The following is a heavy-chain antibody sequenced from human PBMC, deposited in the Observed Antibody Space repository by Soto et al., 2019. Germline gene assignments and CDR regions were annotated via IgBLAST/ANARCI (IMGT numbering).Heavy chain of an antibody. CDR3: AGNYYASGSVHYDY. CDR2: IYYSGST. D-gene: IGHD3-10*01. CDR1: GGSISSYY. Sequence: QVQLQESGPGLVKPSETLSLTCSVSGGSISSYYWSWIRQPPGKGLEWIGYIYYSGSTNYNPSLKSRVTISVDTSKNQFSLKLSSVTAADTAIYYCAGNYYASGSVHYDYWGQGTLVTVSS. J-gene: IGHJ4*02. V-gene: IGHV4-59*01.